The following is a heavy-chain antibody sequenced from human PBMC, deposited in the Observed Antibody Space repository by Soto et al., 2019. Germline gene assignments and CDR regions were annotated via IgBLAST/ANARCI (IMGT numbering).Heavy chain of an antibody. CDR3: AREPISTPRGVTQVDP. Sequence: QVRLQESGPGLVRPSQTLSLTCNVSGAPIISGGFYWSWIRQHPGKGPEWIGYIYNSGTTFYNPSLGSRVTMSLDAAKNHFSLELRSVTVADTAVYYCAREPISTPRGVTQVDPWGQGTQVTVSS. D-gene: IGHD3-10*01. J-gene: IGHJ5*02. CDR2: IYNSGTT. V-gene: IGHV4-31*03. CDR1: GAPIISGGFY.